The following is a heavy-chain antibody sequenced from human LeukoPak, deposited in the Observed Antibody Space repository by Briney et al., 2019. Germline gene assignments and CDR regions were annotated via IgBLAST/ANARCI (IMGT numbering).Heavy chain of an antibody. V-gene: IGHV4-34*01. CDR3: ARKYYDFSFFDY. CDR1: GGSFSGYY. CDR2: INHSGST. J-gene: IGHJ4*02. Sequence: SETLSLTCAVYGGSFSGYYWSWIRQPPGKGLEWIGEINHSGSTNYNPSLKSRVTISVDTSKNQFSLKLSSVTAADTAVYYCARKYYDFSFFDYWGQGTLVTVSS. D-gene: IGHD3-3*01.